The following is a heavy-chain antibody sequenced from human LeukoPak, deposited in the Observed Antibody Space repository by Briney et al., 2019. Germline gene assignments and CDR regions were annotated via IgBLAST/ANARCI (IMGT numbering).Heavy chain of an antibody. D-gene: IGHD5-24*01. CDR3: TTGYKY. Sequence: GGSLRLSCAASGFSFSSYAMSWVRQAPGKGLEWVSGISGSDGSTYYAAPVKGRFTISRDDSKNTLYLQMNSLKTEDTAVYYCTTGYKYWGRGTLVTVSS. J-gene: IGHJ4*02. V-gene: IGHV3-23*01. CDR1: GFSFSSYA. CDR2: ISGSDGST.